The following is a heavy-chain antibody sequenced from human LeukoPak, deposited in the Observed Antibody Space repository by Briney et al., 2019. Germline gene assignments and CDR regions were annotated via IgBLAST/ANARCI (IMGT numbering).Heavy chain of an antibody. CDR3: ARVGYSYGFRQYYFDY. Sequence: SETLSLTCTVSGGSISSYYWSWIRQPPGKGLEGIGYIYYSGSTNYNPSLKSRVTISVDTSKNQFSLKLSSVTAADTAVYYCARVGYSYGFRQYYFDYWGQGTLVTVSS. CDR2: IYYSGST. D-gene: IGHD5-18*01. V-gene: IGHV4-59*01. J-gene: IGHJ4*02. CDR1: GGSISSYY.